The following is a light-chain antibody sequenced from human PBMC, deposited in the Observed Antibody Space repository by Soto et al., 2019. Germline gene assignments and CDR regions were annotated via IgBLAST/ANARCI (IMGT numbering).Light chain of an antibody. J-gene: IGKJ5*01. V-gene: IGKV3-20*01. CDR1: QSVGRDY. CDR3: QQYAKSPIT. Sequence: VLTQSPDTLSVSPGDRDSLSCRASQSVGRDYLAWYQQKPGQAPRLLIHGASNRATGIPDRFSGSGSGTDFTLSISRLEPEDFAVYYCQQYAKSPITFGQGTRLEIK. CDR2: GAS.